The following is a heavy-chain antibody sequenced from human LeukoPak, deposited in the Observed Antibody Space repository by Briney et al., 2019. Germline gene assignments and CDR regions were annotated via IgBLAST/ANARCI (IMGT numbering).Heavy chain of an antibody. J-gene: IGHJ4*02. CDR2: IYYSGST. V-gene: IGHV4-39*01. Sequence: SETLSLTCTVSGGSISSSSYYWGWIRQPPGKGLEWIGSIYYSGSTYYNPSLKSRVTISVDTSKNQFSLKLSSVTAADTAVYYCARRDFWSYYFDYWGQGTLVTVSS. CDR1: GGSISSSSYY. CDR3: ARRDFWSYYFDY. D-gene: IGHD3-3*01.